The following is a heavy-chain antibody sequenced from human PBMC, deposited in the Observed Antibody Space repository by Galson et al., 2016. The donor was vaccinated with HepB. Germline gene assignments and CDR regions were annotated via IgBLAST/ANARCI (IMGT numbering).Heavy chain of an antibody. D-gene: IGHD3-10*02. J-gene: IGHJ6*02. Sequence: SLRLSCAASGFTIHNYVLNWVRQAPGKGLEWVSLIGDGSITTSYADSVKGRFTISRDNSKNSVYLQMNSLRAEDTAVYYCAKDWSTTTCVQGCLDVWGQGTTVTVSS. CDR2: IGDGSITT. CDR3: AKDWSTTTCVQGCLDV. V-gene: IGHV3-23*01. CDR1: GFTIHNYV.